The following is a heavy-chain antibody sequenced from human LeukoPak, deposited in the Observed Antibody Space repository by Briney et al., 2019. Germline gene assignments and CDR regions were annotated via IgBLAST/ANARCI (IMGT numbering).Heavy chain of an antibody. Sequence: GGSLRLSCAASGFTFSNYAMSWVRQAPGKGLEWVAVISYDGSNKYYADSVKGRFTISRDNSKNTLYLQMNSLRAEDTAVYYCAKDPHTAYCGGDCPDDAFDIWGQGTMVTVSS. CDR1: GFTFSNYA. CDR3: AKDPHTAYCGGDCPDDAFDI. V-gene: IGHV3-30*18. J-gene: IGHJ3*02. CDR2: ISYDGSNK. D-gene: IGHD2-21*02.